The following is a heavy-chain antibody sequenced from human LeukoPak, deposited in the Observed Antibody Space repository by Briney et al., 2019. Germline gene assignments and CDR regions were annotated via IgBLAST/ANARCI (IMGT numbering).Heavy chain of an antibody. D-gene: IGHD3-3*01. CDR2: INHSGST. V-gene: IGHV4-39*07. Sequence: SETLSLTCTVSGGSISTNAYYWGWIRQPPGKGLEWIGEINHSGSTNYNPSLKSRVTISVDTSKNQFSLKLSSVTAADTAVYYCARGQDFWSGYKRRRNWFDPWGQGTLVTVSS. J-gene: IGHJ5*02. CDR3: ARGQDFWSGYKRRRNWFDP. CDR1: GGSISTNAYY.